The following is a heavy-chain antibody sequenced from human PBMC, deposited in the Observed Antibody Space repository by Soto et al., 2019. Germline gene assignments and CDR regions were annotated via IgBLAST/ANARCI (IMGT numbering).Heavy chain of an antibody. CDR1: NDSIRSGTYY. V-gene: IGHV4-39*01. Sequence: SETLSLTCTVSNDSIRSGTYYWAWIRQPPGRGLEWMGSLSYLGTTDYNPSLKSRVTISKDASKNQFSLKLTSVTAADTAVYYCATGRSDSGWYEERFWGRGTLVTVS. CDR2: LSYLGTT. D-gene: IGHD6-19*01. J-gene: IGHJ4*02. CDR3: ATGRSDSGWYEERF.